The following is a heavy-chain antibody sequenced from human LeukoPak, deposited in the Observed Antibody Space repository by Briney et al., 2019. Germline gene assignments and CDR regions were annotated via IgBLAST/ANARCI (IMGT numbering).Heavy chain of an antibody. CDR2: IYYSGST. CDR1: GGSISSYY. Sequence: SVTLSLTCTVSGGSISSYYWSWIRPPPGKGLEWIGYIYYSGSTNYNPSLKSRVTISVDTSKNQFSLKLSSVTAADTAVYYCAKVAVAGTLPSTLYYFDYWGQGTLVTVSS. D-gene: IGHD6-19*01. J-gene: IGHJ4*02. CDR3: AKVAVAGTLPSTLYYFDY. V-gene: IGHV4-59*01.